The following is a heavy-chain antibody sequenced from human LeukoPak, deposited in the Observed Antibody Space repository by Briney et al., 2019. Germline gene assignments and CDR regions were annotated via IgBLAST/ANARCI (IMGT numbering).Heavy chain of an antibody. CDR1: GGSISSYY. Sequence: PSETLSLTCTVSGGSISSYYWSWIRQPAGKGLEWIGRIYTSGSTNYNPSLKSRVTISVDTSKNQFSLKLSSVTAADTAVYYCAREAPLIVGATIDWYFDLWGRGTLVTVSS. CDR3: AREAPLIVGATIDWYFDL. D-gene: IGHD1-26*01. J-gene: IGHJ2*01. V-gene: IGHV4-4*07. CDR2: IYTSGST.